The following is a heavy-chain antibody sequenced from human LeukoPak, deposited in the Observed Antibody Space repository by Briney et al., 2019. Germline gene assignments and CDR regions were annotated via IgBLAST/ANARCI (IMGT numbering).Heavy chain of an antibody. V-gene: IGHV4-59*08. D-gene: IGHD6-19*01. J-gene: IGHJ6*03. CDR1: DDSISSYY. CDR3: ARQGGWYNYYYMDV. CDR2: IHHSGSA. Sequence: PSETLSLTCTVSDDSISSYYWIWTRQPPGKGLEWIGYIHHSGSANYNPSLRSRITISVDTSKNQFSLKLSSVTAADTAVYYCARQGGWYNYYYMDVWGKGTTVTVSS.